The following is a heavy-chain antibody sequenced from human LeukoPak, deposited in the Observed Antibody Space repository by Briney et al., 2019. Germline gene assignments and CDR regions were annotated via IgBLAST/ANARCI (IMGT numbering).Heavy chain of an antibody. CDR1: GFTFSSYW. V-gene: IGHV3-74*01. Sequence: GGSLRLSCAASGFTFSSYWMHWVRQAPGKGLVWVSRINSDGSSTSYADSVKGRFTISRDNAKNTLYLQMNGLRAEDTAVYYCARDEWELEKGYAFDIWGQGTMVTVSS. D-gene: IGHD1-26*01. CDR3: ARDEWELEKGYAFDI. J-gene: IGHJ3*02. CDR2: INSDGSST.